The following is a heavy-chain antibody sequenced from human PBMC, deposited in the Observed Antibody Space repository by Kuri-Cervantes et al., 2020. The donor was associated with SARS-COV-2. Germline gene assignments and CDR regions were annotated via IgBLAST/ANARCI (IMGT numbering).Heavy chain of an antibody. V-gene: IGHV1-58*01. CDR2: IVVGSGNT. CDR1: GFTFTSSA. D-gene: IGHD2-2*01. Sequence: SVKVSCKASGFTFTSSAVQWVRQARGQRLEWIGWIVVGSGNTNYAQKFQERVTITRDMSTSTAYMELSRLTSDDTAVYYCATPGYCTSISCRYYFDFWGQGTLVTVSS. J-gene: IGHJ4*02. CDR3: ATPGYCTSISCRYYFDF.